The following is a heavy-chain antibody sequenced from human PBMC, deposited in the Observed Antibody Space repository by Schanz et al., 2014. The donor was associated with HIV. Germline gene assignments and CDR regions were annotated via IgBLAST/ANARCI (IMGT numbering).Heavy chain of an antibody. V-gene: IGHV3-21*01. CDR3: ERSLSGDYVVSFDY. Sequence: EVQMVESGGGLVKAGGSLRLSCAASGFTFSTYNMNWVRQAPGKGLEWVSSISSSSSYIYYADSVKGRFTISRDNANNSLYLQMNSLRAEDTAVYYCERSLSGDYVVSFDYWGQGTLVTVSS. J-gene: IGHJ4*02. D-gene: IGHD4-17*01. CDR2: ISSSSSYI. CDR1: GFTFSTYN.